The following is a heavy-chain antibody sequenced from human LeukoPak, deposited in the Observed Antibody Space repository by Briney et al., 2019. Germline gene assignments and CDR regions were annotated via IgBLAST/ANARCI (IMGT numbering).Heavy chain of an antibody. D-gene: IGHD3-16*01. CDR1: GDSIRGGSSY. Sequence: TSETLSLTCTVSGDSIRGGSSYWGWIRQPPGKGLEWIGSVHYTGTTLDSPSLQSRVTISVDTSKNQFSLRLTSVTAADTAVYFCAGSSYSAISDASYYFFDSWGQGTLVTVSS. J-gene: IGHJ4*02. V-gene: IGHV4-39*01. CDR2: VHYTGTT. CDR3: AGSSYSAISDASYYFFDS.